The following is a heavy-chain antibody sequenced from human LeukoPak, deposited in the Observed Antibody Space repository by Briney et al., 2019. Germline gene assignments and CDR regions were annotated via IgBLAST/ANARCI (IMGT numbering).Heavy chain of an antibody. CDR2: IYYSGST. CDR1: GGSISSGGYY. D-gene: IGHD1-26*01. J-gene: IGHJ4*02. Sequence: PSDTLSLTCTVSGGSISSGGYYWSWIRQHPGKGLEWIGYIYYSGSTYYNPSLKSRVTISVDTSKNQFSLKLSPVTAADTAVYYCARHFPLWGSGSYYGVYWGQGTLVTVSS. CDR3: ARHFPLWGSGSYYGVY. V-gene: IGHV4-31*03.